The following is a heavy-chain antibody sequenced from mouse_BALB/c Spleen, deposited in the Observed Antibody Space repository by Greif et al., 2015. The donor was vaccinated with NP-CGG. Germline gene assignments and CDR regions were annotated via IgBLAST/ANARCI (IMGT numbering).Heavy chain of an antibody. CDR3: VRRGLRGAMDY. D-gene: IGHD1-1*01. V-gene: IGHV10-1*02. CDR1: GFTFNTYA. Sequence: EVMLVESGGGLVQPKGSLKLSCAASGFTFNTYAMNWVRQAPGKGLEWVARIRSKSNNYATYYADSVKDRFTISRDDSQSMLYLQMNNLKTEDTAMYYCVRRGLRGAMDYWGQGTSVTVSS. CDR2: IRSKSNNYAT. J-gene: IGHJ4*01.